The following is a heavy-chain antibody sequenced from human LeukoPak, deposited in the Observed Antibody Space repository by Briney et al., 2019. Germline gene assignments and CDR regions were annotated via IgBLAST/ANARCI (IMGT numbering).Heavy chain of an antibody. J-gene: IGHJ5*02. Sequence: GASVKVSCKASGYTFTSYGISWVRQAPGQGLEWMGWISAYNGNTNYAQKLQGRVTMTTDTSTSTAYMELRSLGSDDTAVYYCARGGPGYSYGKKYNWFDPWGQGTLVTVSS. CDR3: ARGGPGYSYGKKYNWFDP. V-gene: IGHV1-18*01. CDR1: GYTFTSYG. D-gene: IGHD5-18*01. CDR2: ISAYNGNT.